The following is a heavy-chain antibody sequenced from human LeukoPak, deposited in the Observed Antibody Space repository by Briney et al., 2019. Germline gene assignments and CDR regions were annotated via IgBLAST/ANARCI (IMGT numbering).Heavy chain of an antibody. Sequence: GASLRLSCAASGFTLNNYAMTWVRQAPGKGLEWVSTVSSSGASTYYADSVKGRFTVSRDNSKNTLYLQMNSLRAENTAIYYCAKAPTVTTLDSWGQGTLVTVSS. CDR3: AKAPTVTTLDS. CDR1: GFTLNNYA. V-gene: IGHV3-23*01. J-gene: IGHJ5*01. D-gene: IGHD4-17*01. CDR2: VSSSGAST.